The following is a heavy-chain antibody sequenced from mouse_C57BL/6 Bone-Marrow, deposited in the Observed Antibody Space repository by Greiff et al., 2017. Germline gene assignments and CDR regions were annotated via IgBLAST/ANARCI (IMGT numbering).Heavy chain of an antibody. Sequence: DVKLVESGPGLAKPSQTLSLPCSVTGYSITSDYWNWIRKFPGNKLEYMGYISYSGSTYYNPSLKSQISITRDTSKNQYYLQLNSVTTEDTATYYCARYNGDLYYFDYWGQGTTLTVSS. CDR3: ARYNGDLYYFDY. V-gene: IGHV3-8*01. D-gene: IGHD4-1*01. J-gene: IGHJ2*01. CDR1: GYSITSDY. CDR2: ISYSGST.